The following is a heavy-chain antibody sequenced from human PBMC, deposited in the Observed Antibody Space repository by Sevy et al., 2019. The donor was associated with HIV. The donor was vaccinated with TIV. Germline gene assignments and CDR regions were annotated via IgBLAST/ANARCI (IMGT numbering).Heavy chain of an antibody. D-gene: IGHD3-16*01. V-gene: IGHV4-61*01. CDR1: GGSVSSGTYY. CDR3: ARVPRGQLWYSGSLGEYYYHMDV. J-gene: IGHJ6*03. CDR2: IYKTGST. Sequence: SETLSLSCSVSGGSVSSGTYYWSWIRQPPGKGLEWIGHIYKTGSTNYKLSLQSRVTISVDTSTNQFSLRLRSVTAADTAVYYCARVPRGQLWYSGSLGEYYYHMDVWGKGTTVTVSS.